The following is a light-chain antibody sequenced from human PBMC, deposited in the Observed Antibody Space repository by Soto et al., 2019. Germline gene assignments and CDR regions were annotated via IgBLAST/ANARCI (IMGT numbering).Light chain of an antibody. J-gene: IGLJ2*01. CDR2: NTE. Sequence: QSVLTQTPSASGTPGQRVTISCSGSTSNIGSNNVNWYRQLPGTAPKLLLCNTERRPSGVPGRVSGSKSGTSASLAISGLHSDDEADYYCAVWDDSLNGPVFGGGTKLTVL. V-gene: IGLV1-44*01. CDR3: AVWDDSLNGPV. CDR1: TSNIGSNN.